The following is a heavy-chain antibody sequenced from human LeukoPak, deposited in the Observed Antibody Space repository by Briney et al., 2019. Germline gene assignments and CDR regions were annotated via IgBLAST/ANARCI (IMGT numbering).Heavy chain of an antibody. D-gene: IGHD1-1*01. CDR2: IYTSGST. CDR1: GGSISSYY. Sequence: SETLTLTCTVSGGSISSYYWSWIRQPAGKGLEWIGRIYTSGSTTYNPSLKSRVTMTVDTSTNQFSLKLSSVTAVDTAVYYCARSKNWNDDFDYWGQGPLVTVSS. J-gene: IGHJ4*02. CDR3: ARSKNWNDDFDY. V-gene: IGHV4-4*07.